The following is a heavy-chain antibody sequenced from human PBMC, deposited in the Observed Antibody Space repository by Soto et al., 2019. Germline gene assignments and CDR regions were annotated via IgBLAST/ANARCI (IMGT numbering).Heavy chain of an antibody. CDR3: AMVHVYFTPSPQDV. Sequence: ASVKVSCKASGYTFTSYAMHWVRQAPGQRLEWMGWINAGNGNTKYSQKFQGRVTITRDTSASTAYMELSSLRSEDTAMYYCAMVHVYFTPSPQDVWGQGTTVTVSS. D-gene: IGHD2-8*01. V-gene: IGHV1-3*01. CDR2: INAGNGNT. J-gene: IGHJ6*02. CDR1: GYTFTSYA.